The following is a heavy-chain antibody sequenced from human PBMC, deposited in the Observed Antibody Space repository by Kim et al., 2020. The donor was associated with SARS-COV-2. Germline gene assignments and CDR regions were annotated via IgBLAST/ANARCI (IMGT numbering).Heavy chain of an antibody. Sequence: KGRFTISRDNAKNSLYLQMNSLRAEDTAVYYCVRDEYDILTGYYFEYFHHWGQGTLVTVSS. D-gene: IGHD3-9*01. J-gene: IGHJ1*01. CDR3: VRDEYDILTGYYFEYFHH. V-gene: IGHV3-11*06.